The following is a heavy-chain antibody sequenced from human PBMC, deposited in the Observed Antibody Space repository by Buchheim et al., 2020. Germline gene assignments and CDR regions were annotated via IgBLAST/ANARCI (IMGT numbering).Heavy chain of an antibody. D-gene: IGHD1-1*01. J-gene: IGHJ5*02. CDR2: TGDNGETT. V-gene: IGHV3-23*04. CDR1: GFTFSNYP. Sequence: EVQLVESGGGLVQPGGSLRLSCAASGFTFSNYPMSWVRQAPGKGLEWVSATGDNGETTYYTDSVKGRFTISRDNSRNILFLQMSNLRAEDTAIYYCARHVETTGPRGFDPWGQGTL. CDR3: ARHVETTGPRGFDP.